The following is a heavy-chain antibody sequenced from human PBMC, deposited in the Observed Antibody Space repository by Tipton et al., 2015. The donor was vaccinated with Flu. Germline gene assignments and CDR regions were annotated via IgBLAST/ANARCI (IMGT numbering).Heavy chain of an antibody. CDR2: VFYSGNT. CDR1: GDSMTNYY. CDR3: ARHSFARAGYYYGFDV. J-gene: IGHJ6*02. V-gene: IGHV4-59*08. D-gene: IGHD3-3*01. Sequence: TLSLTCTVSGDSMTNYYFSWIRQSPGKGLEWIGFVFYSGNTNYNPSLNSRVTISVDASKNQFSLRLSSVTAADTALYCCARHSFARAGYYYGFDVWGQGTTVTVSS.